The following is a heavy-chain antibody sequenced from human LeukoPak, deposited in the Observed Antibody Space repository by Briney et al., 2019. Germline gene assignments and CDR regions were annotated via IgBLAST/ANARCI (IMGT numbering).Heavy chain of an antibody. D-gene: IGHD6-19*01. CDR3: ARHRRAVPAYYFDY. V-gene: IGHV4-4*09. J-gene: IGHJ4*02. CDR1: GASISSYF. Sequence: PSETLPLTCTVSGASISSYFWTWIRQPPGKGLEWLAYIHTSGSTNYNPSLKSRVTISLDTSKSQFSLNLTSVTAADTAMYYCARHRRAVPAYYFDYWGPGAPVTVSS. CDR2: IHTSGST.